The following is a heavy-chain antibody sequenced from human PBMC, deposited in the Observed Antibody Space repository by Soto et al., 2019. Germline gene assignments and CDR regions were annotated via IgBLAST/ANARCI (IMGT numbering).Heavy chain of an antibody. CDR2: IHYNGNT. V-gene: IGHV4-59*01. Sequence: QVQLQVSGPGLLKPSETLSLICTVSGDSISAYSWSWVRQPPGKGLEWIGNIHYNGNTKYSPSLKSRVTMSVDTSKNHFSLRLISVTAADTTIYFCAREGNLGRWLQPLDFWGQGTLVTVSS. CDR3: AREGNLGRWLQPLDF. J-gene: IGHJ4*02. D-gene: IGHD5-12*01. CDR1: GDSISAYS.